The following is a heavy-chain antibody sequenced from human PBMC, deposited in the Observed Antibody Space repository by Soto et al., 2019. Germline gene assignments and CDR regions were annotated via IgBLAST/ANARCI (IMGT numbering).Heavy chain of an antibody. J-gene: IGHJ3*01. CDR3: ARGGGDYDV. V-gene: IGHV1-18*01. D-gene: IGHD2-21*01. CDR1: GYIVTRSG. CDR2: ISEYGDS. Sequence: QVQLVQSGAEVKRPGATVKVSCKASGYIVTRSGINWLRQAPGQGLEWMGCISEYGDSNYSEKLQDRVSLTTDTYTNTAYMELRSLGADDTGVYYCARGGGDYDVWGQGTRITVSS.